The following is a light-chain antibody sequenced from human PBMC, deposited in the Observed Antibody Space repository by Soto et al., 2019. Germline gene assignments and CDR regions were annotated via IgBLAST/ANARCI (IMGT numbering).Light chain of an antibody. CDR1: QSLLRSDGYNY. J-gene: IGKJ3*01. CDR2: LGS. V-gene: IGKV2-28*01. CDR3: MHDLQIPPIFT. Sequence: DIVMTQSPLSLPVTPGEPASISCRSSQSLLRSDGYNYLDWYLQKPGQSPQLLIYLGSTRAPGVPDRVSGSGSGTDFTLRISRVEAEDNYCMHDLQIPPIFTFGPGTKVDLK.